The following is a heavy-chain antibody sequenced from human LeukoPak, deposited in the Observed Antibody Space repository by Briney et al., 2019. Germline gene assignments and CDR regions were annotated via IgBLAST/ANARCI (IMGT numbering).Heavy chain of an antibody. J-gene: IGHJ4*02. D-gene: IGHD3-10*01. CDR2: ISGSGGST. V-gene: IGHV3-23*01. Sequence: GGSLRLSCAASGFTFSSYAMSWVRQAPGKGLEWVSAISGSGGSTYYADSVKGRFTISRDNAKNSLYLQMNSLRAEDTAVYYCARDQFDHYYGSGSYYIPYYFDYWGQGTLVTVSS. CDR1: GFTFSSYA. CDR3: ARDQFDHYYGSGSYYIPYYFDY.